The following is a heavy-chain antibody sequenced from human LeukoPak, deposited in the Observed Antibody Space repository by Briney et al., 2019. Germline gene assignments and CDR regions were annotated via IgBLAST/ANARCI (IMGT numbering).Heavy chain of an antibody. D-gene: IGHD1-26*01. Sequence: PGGSLRLSCAASGFTFSSYGMHWVRQAPGKGLEWVAVISYDGSNKYYADSVKGRFTISRDNSKNTLYLQMNSPRAEDTAVYYCAKDLGGSYRDYWGQGTLVTVSS. V-gene: IGHV3-30*18. J-gene: IGHJ4*02. CDR3: AKDLGGSYRDY. CDR2: ISYDGSNK. CDR1: GFTFSSYG.